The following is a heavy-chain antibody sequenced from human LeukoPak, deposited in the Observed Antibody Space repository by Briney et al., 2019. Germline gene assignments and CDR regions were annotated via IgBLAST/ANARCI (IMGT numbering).Heavy chain of an antibody. CDR3: ARGVDRYCDFWSGYSNWFDP. D-gene: IGHD3-3*01. J-gene: IGHJ5*02. CDR2: ISSSSSNT. V-gene: IGHV3-21*01. CDR1: GFTFSSYS. Sequence: PGGSLRLSCAASGFTFSSYSMNWVRQAPGKGLEWVSSISSSSSNTYYADSVKGRFTISRDNAKNSLYLQMNSLRAEDTAVYYCARGVDRYCDFWSGYSNWFDPWGQGTLVTVSS.